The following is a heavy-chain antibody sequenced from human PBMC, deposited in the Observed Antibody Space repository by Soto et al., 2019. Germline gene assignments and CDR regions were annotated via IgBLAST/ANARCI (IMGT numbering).Heavy chain of an antibody. V-gene: IGHV3-21*01. Sequence: EVQLVESGGGLVKPGGSLRLSCAASGFTFSSYSMNWVRQAPGKGLEWVSSISSSSSYIYYADSVKGRFTISRDNAKNSLYLQMNSLRGEDTAVYYCARDSDIVVVGVDAFDIWGQGTMVTVSS. CDR3: ARDSDIVVVGVDAFDI. J-gene: IGHJ3*02. CDR1: GFTFSSYS. D-gene: IGHD2-2*01. CDR2: ISSSSSYI.